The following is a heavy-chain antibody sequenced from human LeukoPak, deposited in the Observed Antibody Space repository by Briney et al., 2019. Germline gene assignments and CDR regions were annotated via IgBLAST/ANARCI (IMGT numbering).Heavy chain of an antibody. Sequence: GGSLRLSCAASGFTFSSYEMNWVRQAPGKGLEWVSAISGSGGSTYYADSVKGRFTISRDNSKNSLYLQMNSLRAEDTAVYYCARGLLLSSTTIDYWGQGTLVTVSS. D-gene: IGHD2/OR15-2a*01. CDR3: ARGLLLSSTTIDY. CDR2: ISGSGGST. J-gene: IGHJ4*02. CDR1: GFTFSSYE. V-gene: IGHV3-23*01.